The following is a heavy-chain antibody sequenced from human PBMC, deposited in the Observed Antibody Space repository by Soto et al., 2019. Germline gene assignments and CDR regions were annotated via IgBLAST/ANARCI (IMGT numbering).Heavy chain of an antibody. CDR2: ISGSGGST. CDR1: GFTFSSYA. CDR3: AKDHLAWELRGVHFDY. V-gene: IGHV3-23*01. D-gene: IGHD1-26*01. Sequence: EVQLLESGGGLVQPGGSLRLSCAASGFTFSSYAMSWVRQAPGKGLEWVSAISGSGGSTYYADSVKGRFTISRDNSKNTLYLQMNSLRAEDTAVYYCAKDHLAWELRGVHFDYWGQGTLVTVSS. J-gene: IGHJ4*02.